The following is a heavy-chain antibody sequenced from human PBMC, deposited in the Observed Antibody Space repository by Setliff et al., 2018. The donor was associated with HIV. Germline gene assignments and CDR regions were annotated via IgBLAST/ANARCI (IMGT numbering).Heavy chain of an antibody. V-gene: IGHV3-74*01. D-gene: IGHD6-19*01. J-gene: IGHJ4*02. Sequence: GGSLRLSCAASGFTFSSYWVHWVRQAPGKGLVWVSRINSDGSSTSYADSVKGRFTISRDNAKNTLYLQMNSLRAEDTAVYYCARDSGTVAVAGTALIDYWGQGTLVTVSS. CDR1: GFTFSSYW. CDR2: INSDGSST. CDR3: ARDSGTVAVAGTALIDY.